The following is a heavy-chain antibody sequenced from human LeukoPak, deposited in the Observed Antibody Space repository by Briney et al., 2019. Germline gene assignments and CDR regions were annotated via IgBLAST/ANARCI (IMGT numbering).Heavy chain of an antibody. V-gene: IGHV1-2*02. J-gene: IGHJ6*02. CDR1: GYTFTGYY. CDR3: ASSSSWYERDYYYYYGMDV. Sequence: GASVKVSCKASGYTFTGYYMHWVRQAPGQGLEWMGWINPNSGGTNYAKKFQGRVTMTRATSISTAYMELSRLRSDDTAVYYCASSSSWYERDYYYYYGMDVWGQGTTVTVSS. D-gene: IGHD6-13*01. CDR2: INPNSGGT.